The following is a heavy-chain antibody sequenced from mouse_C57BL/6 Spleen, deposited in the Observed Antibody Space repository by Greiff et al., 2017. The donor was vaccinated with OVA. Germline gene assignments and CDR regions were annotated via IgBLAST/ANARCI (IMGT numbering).Heavy chain of an antibody. J-gene: IGHJ1*03. CDR2: ISYDGSN. Sequence: DVKLQESGPGLVKPSQSLSLTCSVTGYSITSGYYWNWIRQFPGNKLEWMGYISYDGSNNYNPSLKNRISISRDTSKNQFFLKLNSVTTEYTATYYCARGDYDVYFDVWGTGTTVTVSS. CDR1: GYSITSGYY. CDR3: ARGDYDVYFDV. V-gene: IGHV3-6*01. D-gene: IGHD2-4*01.